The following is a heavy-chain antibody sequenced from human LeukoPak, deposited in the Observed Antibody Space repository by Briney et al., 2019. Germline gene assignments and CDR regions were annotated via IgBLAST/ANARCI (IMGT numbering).Heavy chain of an antibody. J-gene: IGHJ6*03. V-gene: IGHV4-34*01. CDR1: GGSFSGYF. CDR3: ARGRDYYYYYMDV. CDR2: INHNGGT. Sequence: SETLSLTCAVYGGSFSGYFWSWIRQPPGKGLEWIGEINHNGGTNYNPSLKSRVTISVDTSKNQFSLKLSSVTAEDTAVYYCARGRDYYYYYMDVWGKGTTVTVSS.